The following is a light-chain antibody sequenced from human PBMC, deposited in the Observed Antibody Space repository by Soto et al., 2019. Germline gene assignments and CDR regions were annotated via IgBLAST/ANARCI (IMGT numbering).Light chain of an antibody. J-gene: IGKJ1*01. V-gene: IGKV1-5*03. CDR2: KAS. Sequence: DIQMTQSPSTLSVSVGDRFTITCRASQTISSWLAWYQQKPGKAPKLLIYKASTLKSGVPSRFSGSGSGTEFTLTISSLQSEDFAVYYCQQYNIWPQTFGQGTKVDI. CDR3: QQYNIWPQT. CDR1: QTISSW.